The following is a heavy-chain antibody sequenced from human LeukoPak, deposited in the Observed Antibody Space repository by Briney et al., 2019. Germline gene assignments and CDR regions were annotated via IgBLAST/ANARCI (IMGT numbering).Heavy chain of an antibody. V-gene: IGHV4-39*07. CDR3: ARAACGGDCYPDY. CDR2: IYYSGIT. CDR1: GGSISSSGYY. D-gene: IGHD2-21*02. Sequence: PSETLSLTCSVSGGSISSSGYYWGWIRQSPGEGLEWIGNIYYSGITYYNPSLKSRVTISVDTSKNQFSLKLSSVTAADTAVYYCARAACGGDCYPDYWGQGTLVTVSS. J-gene: IGHJ4*02.